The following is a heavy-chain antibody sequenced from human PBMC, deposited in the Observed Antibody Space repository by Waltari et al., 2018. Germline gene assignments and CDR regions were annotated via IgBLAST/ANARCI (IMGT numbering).Heavy chain of an antibody. D-gene: IGHD1-1*01. CDR2: IIPIFGTA. CDR1: GGTFSSYA. V-gene: IGHV1-69*13. CDR3: ARGGWNDVKYYYYYGMDV. J-gene: IGHJ6*02. Sequence: QVQLVQSGAEVKKPGSSVKVSCKASGGTFSSYAISWVRQAPGQGLEWMGGIIPIFGTANYAQKFQGRVTITADESTSTAYMELSSLRSEDTAVYYCARGGWNDVKYYYYYGMDVWGQGTTVTVSS.